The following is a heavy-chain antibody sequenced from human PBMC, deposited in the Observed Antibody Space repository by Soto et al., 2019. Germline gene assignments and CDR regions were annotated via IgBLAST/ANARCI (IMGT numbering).Heavy chain of an antibody. V-gene: IGHV4-39*01. J-gene: IGHJ4*02. CDR2: VHYDGGA. CDR3: ARHFDAWSLLF. CDR1: GGSISSSHFY. D-gene: IGHD2-2*01. Sequence: SETLSLTCTVSGGSISSSHFYWGWIRQPPGKGLELIGIVHYDGGAYYSPSLKSRVTMSVDTSENQVSLKLSSVTAADTAVYYCARHFDAWSLLFWGQGTLVTVSS.